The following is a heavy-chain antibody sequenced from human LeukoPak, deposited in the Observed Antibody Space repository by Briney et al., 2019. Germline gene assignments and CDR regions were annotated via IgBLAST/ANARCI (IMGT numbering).Heavy chain of an antibody. Sequence: PGRSLRLSCAASGFTFSTYAIHWVRQAPGKGLEWVAVISYDASNKYYADSVKGRFTVSRDNSKSTLYLQMNSLRADDTAVYYCARDRLRGYSGYGRPWGSSFDIWGQGTMVTVSS. CDR2: ISYDASNK. D-gene: IGHD5-12*01. V-gene: IGHV3-30-3*01. J-gene: IGHJ3*02. CDR1: GFTFSTYA. CDR3: ARDRLRGYSGYGRPWGSSFDI.